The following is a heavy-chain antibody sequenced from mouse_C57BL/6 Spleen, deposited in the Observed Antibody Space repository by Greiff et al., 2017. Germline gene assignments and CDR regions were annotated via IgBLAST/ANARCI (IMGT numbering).Heavy chain of an antibody. CDR1: GYTFTSYW. D-gene: IGHD2-4*01. CDR3: ARRIYYDYDGGFDY. Sequence: QVQLQQPGAELVMPGASVKLSCKASGYTFTSYWMHWVKQRPGQGLAWIGEIDPSDSYTNYNQKFKGKSTLTVDKSSSTAYMQLSSLTSEDSAVYYCARRIYYDYDGGFDYWGQGTTLTVSS. J-gene: IGHJ2*01. V-gene: IGHV1-69*01. CDR2: IDPSDSYT.